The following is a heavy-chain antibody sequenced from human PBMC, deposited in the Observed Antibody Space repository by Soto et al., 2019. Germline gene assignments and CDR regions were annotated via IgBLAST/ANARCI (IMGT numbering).Heavy chain of an antibody. CDR3: AHAYGGRSLY. D-gene: IGHD1-26*01. J-gene: IGHJ4*02. Sequence: QITLKESGPTLVKPTQTLTLNCTFSGFSLTTDRVGVGWIRQPPGEALEWLAVIYWDDSKTYRPSLESRLTITKDTSKNQVALTMTNMDSLDTATYYCAHAYGGRSLYWGQGTLVTVSS. CDR1: GFSLTTDRVG. CDR2: IYWDDSK. V-gene: IGHV2-5*02.